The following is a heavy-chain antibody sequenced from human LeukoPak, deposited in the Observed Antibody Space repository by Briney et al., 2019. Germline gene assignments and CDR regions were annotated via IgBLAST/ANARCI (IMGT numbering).Heavy chain of an antibody. CDR2: INHSGST. CDR1: GGSFSGYY. J-gene: IGHJ5*02. D-gene: IGHD4-17*01. Sequence: SETLSLTCAVYGGSFSGYYWSWTRQPPGKGLEWIGEINHSGSTNYNPSLKSRVTISVDTSKNQFSLKLSSVTAADTAVYYCAKDRGVTTSYNWFDPWGQGTLVTVSS. V-gene: IGHV4-34*01. CDR3: AKDRGVTTSYNWFDP.